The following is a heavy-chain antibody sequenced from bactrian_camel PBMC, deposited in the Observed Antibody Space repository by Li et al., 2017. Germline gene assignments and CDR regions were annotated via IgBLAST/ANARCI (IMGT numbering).Heavy chain of an antibody. Sequence: VQLVESGGGSVQAGGSLRLSCAVSGYIVGRYCMAWFRQPPGKEREGVAVIDRDGITNYADSVKGRFTISQDNAKVPLYLQMNSLKPEDTGMYYCAVAVRWDLGGSRCYGVLRGEYNYWGQGTQVTVS. V-gene: IGHV3S55*01. CDR1: GYIVGRYC. J-gene: IGHJ4*01. CDR2: IDRDGIT. D-gene: IGHD3*01. CDR3: AVAVRWDLGGSRCYGVLRGEYNY.